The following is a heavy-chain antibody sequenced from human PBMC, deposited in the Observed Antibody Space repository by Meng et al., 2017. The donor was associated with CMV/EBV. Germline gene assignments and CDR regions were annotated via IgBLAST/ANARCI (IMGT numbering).Heavy chain of an antibody. J-gene: IGHJ4*02. V-gene: IGHV3-30*02. CDR1: GFTFGSYG. D-gene: IGHD2-2*01. Sequence: GESLKISCAASGFTFGSYGMHWVRQAPGKGLEWVAFIRYDGSNKYYADSVKGRFTISRDNSKNTLYLQMNSPRAEDTAVYYCARFVPAADYWGQGTLVTVSS. CDR2: IRYDGSNK. CDR3: ARFVPAADY.